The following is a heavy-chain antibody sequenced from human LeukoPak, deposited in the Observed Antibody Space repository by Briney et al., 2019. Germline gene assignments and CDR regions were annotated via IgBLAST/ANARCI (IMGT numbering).Heavy chain of an antibody. CDR2: INPNSGNT. J-gene: IGHJ4*02. CDR1: GYTFTSYD. V-gene: IGHV1-8*01. CDR3: ARTSTGTRGGYDV. Sequence: ASVKVSCKASGYTFTSYDINWVRQASGPGLEWKGWINPNSGNTGFTQEFQGRVTVTRSTSISTAYMELSSLTSDDTAVYYCARTSTGTRGGYDVWGQGTLGTVSS. D-gene: IGHD1-1*01.